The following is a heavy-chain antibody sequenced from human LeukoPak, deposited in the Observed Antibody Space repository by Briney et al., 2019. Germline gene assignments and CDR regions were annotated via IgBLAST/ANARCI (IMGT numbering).Heavy chain of an antibody. J-gene: IGHJ4*02. D-gene: IGHD6-13*01. CDR2: IYTSGST. Sequence: PSETLSLTCTVSGGSISSGSYYWSWIRQPAGKGLEWVGRIYTSGSTYYNPSLKSRVTISVDTSKNQFSLKLSSVTAADTAVYYCARERQQQLVLWGQGTLVTVSS. V-gene: IGHV4-61*02. CDR3: ARERQQQLVL. CDR1: GGSISSGSYY.